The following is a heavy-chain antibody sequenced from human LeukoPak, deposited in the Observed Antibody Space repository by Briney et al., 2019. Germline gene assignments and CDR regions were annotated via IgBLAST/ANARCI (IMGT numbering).Heavy chain of an antibody. D-gene: IGHD2-15*01. V-gene: IGHV3-7*03. J-gene: IGHJ4*02. Sequence: GGSLRLSCAASGFSFSSYWMAWVRQAPGKGLEWVANIGEGGSEKYHVGSVRGRFTISRDNAKNSLYLQMSSLRVEDTAVYYCVRDPTRAECSDGSCYLDYWGQGTLVSVSS. CDR3: VRDPTRAECSDGSCYLDY. CDR1: GFSFSSYW. CDR2: IGEGGSEK.